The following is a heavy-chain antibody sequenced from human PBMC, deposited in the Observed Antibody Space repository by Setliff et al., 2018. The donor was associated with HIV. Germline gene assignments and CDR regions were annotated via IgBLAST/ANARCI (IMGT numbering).Heavy chain of an antibody. D-gene: IGHD4-17*01. CDR1: GASISSGSYY. CDR3: ARSTTAD. Sequence: SETLSLTCTVSGASISSGSYYWSWIRQPAGKGLEWIGHIYTSGSTNYSPSLKSRVTISVDTSKKQFSLKLSSVTAADTAVYYCARSTTADWGQGTMVTVSS. CDR2: IYTSGST. V-gene: IGHV4-61*09. J-gene: IGHJ4*02.